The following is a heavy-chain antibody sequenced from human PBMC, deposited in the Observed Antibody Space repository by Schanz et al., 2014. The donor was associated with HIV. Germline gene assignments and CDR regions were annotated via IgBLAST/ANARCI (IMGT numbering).Heavy chain of an antibody. J-gene: IGHJ4*02. D-gene: IGHD3-3*01. CDR2: ISGSDGST. Sequence: EIQLLESGGGLVQPGGSLRLSCVASGFTFSNYAMSWVRQAPGKGLEWVSGISGSDGSTYNADSVKGRFTISRDNSQNTVYLQMNRLRAEDTAIYYCAKANSRFLEPFDYWGQGTLVTVSS. CDR3: AKANSRFLEPFDY. CDR1: GFTFSNYA. V-gene: IGHV3-23*01.